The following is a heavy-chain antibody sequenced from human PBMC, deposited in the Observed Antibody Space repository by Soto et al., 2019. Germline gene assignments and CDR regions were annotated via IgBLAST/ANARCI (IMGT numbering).Heavy chain of an antibody. V-gene: IGHV3-23*01. CDR3: AKDKKKQQLVPSWFDP. Sequence: GGSLRLSCAASGFTFSSYAMSWVRQAPGKGLEWVSAISGSGGSTYYADSVKGRFTISRDNFKNTLYLQMNSLRAEDTAVYYCAKDKKKQQLVPSWFDPWGQGTLVTVSS. CDR1: GFTFSSYA. J-gene: IGHJ5*02. CDR2: ISGSGGST. D-gene: IGHD6-13*01.